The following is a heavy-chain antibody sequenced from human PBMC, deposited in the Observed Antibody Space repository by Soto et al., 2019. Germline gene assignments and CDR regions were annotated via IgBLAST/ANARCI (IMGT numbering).Heavy chain of an antibody. CDR2: IYWDDDK. V-gene: IGHV2-5*02. CDR1: GFSLSTSGVG. J-gene: IGHJ4*02. Sequence: QITLKESGPTLVKPTQTLTLTCTFSGFSLSTSGVGVGWIRQPPGKALEWLALIYWDDDKRYSPSLKSRLTITKETSKNQVGLTMTNMDPVDTATYYCAHSRYYGSGGAKFDYWGQGTLVTVSS. CDR3: AHSRYYGSGGAKFDY. D-gene: IGHD3-10*01.